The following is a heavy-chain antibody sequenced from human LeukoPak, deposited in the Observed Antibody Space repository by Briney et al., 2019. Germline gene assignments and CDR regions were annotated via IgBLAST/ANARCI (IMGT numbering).Heavy chain of an antibody. CDR3: ARPECSSTSCYKAY. Sequence: GASVKVSCKASGYTFTGYYMHWVRQAPGQGLEWMGWINPNSGGTNYAQKFQGRVTMTRDTSISTAYMELSRLRSDDTAVYYCARPECSSTSCYKAYWGQRTLVTVSS. CDR2: INPNSGGT. V-gene: IGHV1-2*02. D-gene: IGHD2-2*02. J-gene: IGHJ4*02. CDR1: GYTFTGYY.